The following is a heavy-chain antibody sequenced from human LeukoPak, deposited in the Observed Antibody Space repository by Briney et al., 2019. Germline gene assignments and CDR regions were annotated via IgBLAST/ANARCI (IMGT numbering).Heavy chain of an antibody. J-gene: IGHJ4*02. Sequence: SETLSLTCTVSGGSISSYYWSWIRQPPGKGLEWIGYIYYSGSTNYNPSLKSRITISVDTSKNQFSLKLSSVTAADTAVYYCARRVFLGSSGWYFDYWGQGTLVTVSS. CDR2: IYYSGST. D-gene: IGHD6-19*01. CDR1: GGSISSYY. V-gene: IGHV4-59*08. CDR3: ARRVFLGSSGWYFDY.